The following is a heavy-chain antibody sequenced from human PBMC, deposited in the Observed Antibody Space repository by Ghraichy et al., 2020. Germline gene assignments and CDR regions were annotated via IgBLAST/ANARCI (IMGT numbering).Heavy chain of an antibody. CDR3: ARDPHVVGVAALGNLGWFDP. CDR2: INPNSGGT. Sequence: ASVKVSCKASGYTFTGYYMHWVRQAPGQGLEWMGWINPNSGGTNYAQKFQGRVTMTRDTSISTAYMELSRLRSDDTSVYYCARDPHVVGVAALGNLGWFDPWGQGTLVTVSS. D-gene: IGHD2-15*01. J-gene: IGHJ5*02. CDR1: GYTFTGYY. V-gene: IGHV1-2*02.